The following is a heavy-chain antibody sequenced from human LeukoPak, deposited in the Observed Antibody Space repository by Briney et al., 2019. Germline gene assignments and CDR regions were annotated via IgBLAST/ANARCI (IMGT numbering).Heavy chain of an antibody. CDR2: INPNSGVT. CDR1: GYTFTGYY. Sequence: ASVKVSCKASGYTFTGYYMHWVRQAPGQGLEWMGWINPNSGVTNYAQKFQGRVTMTRDMSISTAYMELSRLRSDDTAVYYCARLYDILTGYYGPFDYWGQGTLVTVSS. D-gene: IGHD3-9*01. J-gene: IGHJ4*02. V-gene: IGHV1-2*02. CDR3: ARLYDILTGYYGPFDY.